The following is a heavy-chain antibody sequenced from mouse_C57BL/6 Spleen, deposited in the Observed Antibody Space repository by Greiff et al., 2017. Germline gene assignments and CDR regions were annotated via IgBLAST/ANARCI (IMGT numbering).Heavy chain of an antibody. Sequence: VQLQQSGAELVRPGASVTLSCKASGYTFTDYEMHWVKQTPVHGLEWIGAIDPETGGTAYNQKFKGKAILTADKSSSTAYMELRSLTSEDSAVYYCTDSTVVYFDYWGQGTTLTVSS. D-gene: IGHD1-1*01. CDR2: IDPETGGT. CDR1: GYTFTDYE. CDR3: TDSTVVYFDY. J-gene: IGHJ2*01. V-gene: IGHV1-15*01.